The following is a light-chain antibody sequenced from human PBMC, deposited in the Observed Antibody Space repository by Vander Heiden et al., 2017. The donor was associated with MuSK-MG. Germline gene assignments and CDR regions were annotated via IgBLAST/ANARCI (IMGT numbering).Light chain of an antibody. J-gene: IGKJ4*01. V-gene: IGKV1-17*01. CDR1: QGIGND. CDR3: RQHNSYPPT. CDR2: AVS. Sequence: DIQMTQSPSSLSASVGDRVTITCRASQGIGNDLSWYQQEPGKAPKRLIYAVSSLQSGVPSRFSGSTSGTEFTLTISSLQPEDFATYYCRQHNSYPPTFGAGTKVEIK.